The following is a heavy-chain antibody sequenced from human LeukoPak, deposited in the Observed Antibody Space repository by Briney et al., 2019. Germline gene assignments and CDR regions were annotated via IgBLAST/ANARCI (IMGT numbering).Heavy chain of an antibody. D-gene: IGHD6-13*01. Sequence: SETLSLTCTVSGGSISSSSYYWGWIRQPPGKGLEWIGSIYYSGSTYYNPSLKSRVTISVDTSKKQFSLKLSSVTAADTAVYYCAREKSPLGIAAAIDYWGLGTLVTVSS. J-gene: IGHJ4*02. CDR3: AREKSPLGIAAAIDY. V-gene: IGHV4-39*02. CDR1: GGSISSSSYY. CDR2: IYYSGST.